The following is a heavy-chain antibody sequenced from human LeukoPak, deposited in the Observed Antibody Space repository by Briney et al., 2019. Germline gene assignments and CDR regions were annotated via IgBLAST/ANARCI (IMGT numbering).Heavy chain of an antibody. CDR3: ARDFSHYYGSGSSNWFDP. D-gene: IGHD3-10*01. CDR2: INPNSGGT. J-gene: IGHJ5*02. CDR1: GYTFTGYY. Sequence: GASVKVSCKASGYTFTGYYMHWVRQAPGQGLEWMGWINPNSGGTNYAQKFQGRVTMTRDTSISTAYMELSRLRSDDTAVYYCARDFSHYYGSGSSNWFDPWGQGTVVTVSS. V-gene: IGHV1-2*02.